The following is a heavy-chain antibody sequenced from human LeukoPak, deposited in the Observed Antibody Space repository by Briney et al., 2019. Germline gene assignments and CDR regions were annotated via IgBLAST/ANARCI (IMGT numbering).Heavy chain of an antibody. CDR1: GFTFSSHA. V-gene: IGHV3-23*01. J-gene: IGHJ4*02. CDR2: ISGSGGST. CDR3: AKDQRGSGSWYGPIDY. D-gene: IGHD6-13*01. Sequence: GGSLRLSCAASGFTFSSHAMSWVRQAPGKGLEWVSAISGSGGSTYYADSVKGRFTISRDNSKNTVYLQMNSLSAEDTAVYYCAKDQRGSGSWYGPIDYWGQGTLVTVSS.